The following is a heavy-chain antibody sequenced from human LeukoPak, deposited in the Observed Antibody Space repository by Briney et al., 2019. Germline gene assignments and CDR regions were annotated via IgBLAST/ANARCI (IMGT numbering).Heavy chain of an antibody. V-gene: IGHV3-30*19. CDR1: GFTFNISS. Sequence: GGSLRLSCAASGFTFNISSMNWVRQAPGKGLEWVAVISYDGSNKYYADSVKGRFTISRDNSKNTLYLQMNSLRAEDTAVYYCARDPPSYYYDSSGYDYWGQGTLVTVSS. J-gene: IGHJ4*02. CDR2: ISYDGSNK. CDR3: ARDPPSYYYDSSGYDY. D-gene: IGHD3-22*01.